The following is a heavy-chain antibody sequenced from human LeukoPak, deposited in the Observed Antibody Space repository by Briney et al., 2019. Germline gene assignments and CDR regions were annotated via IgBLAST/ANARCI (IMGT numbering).Heavy chain of an antibody. CDR1: GYNFTNYW. V-gene: IGHV5-51*01. CDR2: IYPGDSDT. D-gene: IGHD5-12*01. Sequence: GESLKISCKGSGYNFTNYWIAWVRQMPGKGLEWMGIIYPGDSDTKYSPSFQGQVTISADKSISTAYLQWSTLKTSDTAMYYCARPQERGYSGYDFHAFDIWGQGTMVTVSS. CDR3: ARPQERGYSGYDFHAFDI. J-gene: IGHJ3*02.